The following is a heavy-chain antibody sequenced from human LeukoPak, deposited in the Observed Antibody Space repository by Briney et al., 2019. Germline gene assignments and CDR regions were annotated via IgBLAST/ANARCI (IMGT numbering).Heavy chain of an antibody. Sequence: SGGFLRLSCAASGFTFSGSAMHWVRQASGKGLEWVGRIRSKANSYATAYAASVKGRFTISRDDSKNTAYLQMNSLKTEDTAVYYCTRLEAAAGYWGQGTLVTVSS. CDR1: GFTFSGSA. CDR3: TRLEAAAGY. V-gene: IGHV3-73*01. D-gene: IGHD6-13*01. CDR2: IRSKANSYAT. J-gene: IGHJ4*02.